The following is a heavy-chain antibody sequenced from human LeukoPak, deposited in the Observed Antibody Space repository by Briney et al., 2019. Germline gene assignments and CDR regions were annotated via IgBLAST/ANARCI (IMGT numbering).Heavy chain of an antibody. Sequence: SETLSLTCTVSGVSISNFYWIWIRQSPGKGLEWIGYIHYRGSTNYNPSLKSRVTISVATSKSQFSLKLSSVTAADTAIYYCARARDITVAGTWGDNWFDPWGQGTLVTVSS. CDR3: ARARDITVAGTWGDNWFDP. CDR1: GVSISNFY. J-gene: IGHJ5*02. V-gene: IGHV4-59*01. CDR2: IHYRGST. D-gene: IGHD6-19*01.